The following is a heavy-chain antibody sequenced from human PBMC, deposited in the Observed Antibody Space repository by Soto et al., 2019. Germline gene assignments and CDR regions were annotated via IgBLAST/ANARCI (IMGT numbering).Heavy chain of an antibody. CDR2: IKRTSDGGTT. CDR1: GFTFSNAW. V-gene: IGHV3-15*01. D-gene: IGHD3-10*01. J-gene: IGHJ4*02. CDR3: TTGTTTIIRVDY. Sequence: EVQLVESGGGLVKPGGSLRLSCAASGFTFSNAWMSWVRQAPGKGLEWVGRIKRTSDGGTTDYAAHLKGRFSISRNDSKATLYLQMNSLKTEDKAVYYCTTGTTTIIRVDYWGQGTLVTVSS.